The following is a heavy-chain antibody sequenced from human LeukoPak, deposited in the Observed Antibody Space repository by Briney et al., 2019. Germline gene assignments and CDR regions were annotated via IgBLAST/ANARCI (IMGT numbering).Heavy chain of an antibody. D-gene: IGHD6-19*01. V-gene: IGHV7-4-1*01. J-gene: IGHJ4*02. CDR1: GYTFTSYA. Sequence: ASVRVSCKASGYTFTSYAMNWVRQAPGQGLEWMGWINTNTGNPTYAQGFTGRFVFSLDTSVSTAYLQICSLKAEDTPVYYCAREEQWLDRAFDYWGQGTLVTVSS. CDR2: INTNTGNP. CDR3: AREEQWLDRAFDY.